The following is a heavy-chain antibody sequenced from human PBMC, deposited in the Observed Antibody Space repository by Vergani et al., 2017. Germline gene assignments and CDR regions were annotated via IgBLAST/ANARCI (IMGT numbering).Heavy chain of an antibody. CDR3: ARSIVVVPAAMSFDP. V-gene: IGHV5-51*03. CDR1: RYSFTSYW. CDR2: IYPGDSDT. Sequence: EMQLVQSGAEVKKPGESLKISCKGSRYSFTSYWIGWVRQMPGKGLEWMGIIYPGDSDTRYSPSFQGQVTISADKSISTAYLQWSSLKASDTAMYYCARSIVVVPAAMSFDPWGQGTLVTVSS. J-gene: IGHJ5*02. D-gene: IGHD2-2*01.